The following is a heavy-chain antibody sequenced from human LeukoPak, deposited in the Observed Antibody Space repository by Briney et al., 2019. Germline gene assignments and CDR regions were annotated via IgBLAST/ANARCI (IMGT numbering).Heavy chain of an antibody. CDR2: IYSDGST. J-gene: IGHJ6*03. CDR3: AREDIVVVPAAMDYYYYYYMDV. V-gene: IGHV3-66*01. D-gene: IGHD2-2*01. Sequence: GGSLRLSCAASGFTVSSNYMSWVRQAPGKGLEWVSFIYSDGSTYYADSVKGRFTISRDNSKNTLYLPMNSLRDEDTAVYYCAREDIVVVPAAMDYYYYYYMDVWGKGTTVTVSS. CDR1: GFTVSSNY.